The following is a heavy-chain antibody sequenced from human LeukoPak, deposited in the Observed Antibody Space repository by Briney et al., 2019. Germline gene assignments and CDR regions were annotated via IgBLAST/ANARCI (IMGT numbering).Heavy chain of an antibody. CDR1: GFTFSNYE. J-gene: IGHJ6*04. CDR3: ARDHCSSTSCYLGFHYGMDV. D-gene: IGHD2-2*01. V-gene: IGHV3-48*03. CDR2: INTAGSTI. Sequence: GGSLRLSCAASGFTFSNYEMNWVRQAPGKGLEWVSYINTAGSTIYYADSVKGRFTISRDNSKNSLYLQMSSLRAEDTAVYYCARDHCSSTSCYLGFHYGMDVWGKGTTVTVSS.